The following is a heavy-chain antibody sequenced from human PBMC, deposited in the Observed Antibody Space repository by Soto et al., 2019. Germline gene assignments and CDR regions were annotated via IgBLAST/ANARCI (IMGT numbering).Heavy chain of an antibody. CDR2: INHSGST. CDR1: GGSFSGYY. Sequence: SETLSLTCAVYGGSFSGYYWSWIRQPPGKGLEWIGEINHSGSTNYNPSLKSRVTISVDTSKNQFSLKLSSVTAADTAVYYCARGWGYSYGYAYYWGQGTLVTVSS. D-gene: IGHD5-18*01. J-gene: IGHJ4*02. V-gene: IGHV4-34*01. CDR3: ARGWGYSYGYAYY.